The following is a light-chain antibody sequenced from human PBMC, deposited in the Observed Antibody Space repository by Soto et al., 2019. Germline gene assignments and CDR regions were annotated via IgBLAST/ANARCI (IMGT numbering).Light chain of an antibody. Sequence: EIVLTQSPVTLSLYPGERATLSCRASQSVSSFLAWYQQKPGQPPRLLIYDVSNRAAGIPARFSGSGSGTDFTLTISSLEPEDFALYYCQQYGSSAPITFGQGTRLEI. CDR2: DVS. CDR3: QQYGSSAPIT. J-gene: IGKJ5*01. V-gene: IGKV3-11*01. CDR1: QSVSSF.